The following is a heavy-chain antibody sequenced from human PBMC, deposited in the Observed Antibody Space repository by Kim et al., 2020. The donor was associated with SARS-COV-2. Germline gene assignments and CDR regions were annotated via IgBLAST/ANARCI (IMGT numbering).Heavy chain of an antibody. J-gene: IGHJ4*02. CDR3: TRDPGRQPFDF. Sequence: GGSLRLSCAASGFTFSDYWMTWVRQAPGKGLEWVANIDQDDTEKYYVDSVKGRFTISRDNAKNSLYLQMKSLRVEDTAVYYCTRDPGRQPFDFRGQGTLVTVSS. CDR2: IDQDDTEK. V-gene: IGHV3-7*01. CDR1: GFTFSDYW.